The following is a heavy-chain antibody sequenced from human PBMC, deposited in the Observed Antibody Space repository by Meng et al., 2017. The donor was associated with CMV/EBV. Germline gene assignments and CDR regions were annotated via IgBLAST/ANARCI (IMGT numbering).Heavy chain of an antibody. CDR3: ARDQRKTYYDFWSGYYFDY. D-gene: IGHD3-3*01. J-gene: IGHJ4*02. Sequence: GESLKISCAASGFTFDDYGMSWVRQAPGKGLEWVSGINWNGGSTGYADSVKGRFTISRDNAKNTLYLQMNSLRAEDTAVYYCARDQRKTYYDFWSGYYFDYWGQGTLVTVSS. CDR1: GFTFDDYG. V-gene: IGHV3-20*04. CDR2: INWNGGST.